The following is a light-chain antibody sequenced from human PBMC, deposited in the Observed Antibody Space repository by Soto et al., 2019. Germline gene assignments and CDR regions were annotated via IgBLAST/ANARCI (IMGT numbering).Light chain of an antibody. CDR3: QQYNSYSTT. V-gene: IGKV1-5*03. Sequence: DIPMTQSPSTLSASVGDRVTITCRASQSISSWLAWYQQKPEKAPKLLIYKASSLESGVPSRFSGSGSGTEFTLTISSLQPDDFATYYCQQYNSYSTTFGQGTKVEIK. CDR2: KAS. CDR1: QSISSW. J-gene: IGKJ1*01.